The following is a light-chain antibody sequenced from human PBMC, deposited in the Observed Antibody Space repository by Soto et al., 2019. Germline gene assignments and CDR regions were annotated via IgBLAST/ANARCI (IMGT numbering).Light chain of an antibody. Sequence: QSVLTQPPSVSGAPGQRVTISCTGSSSKIGAGYDVHWYQQLPDTAPKLLIYGDNNRPSGVPDRFSDSKSGTSASLAITGLQAEDEADYYCGTWDSSLSAVVFGGGTKLTVL. J-gene: IGLJ2*01. V-gene: IGLV1-40*01. CDR2: GDN. CDR3: GTWDSSLSAVV. CDR1: SSKIGAGYD.